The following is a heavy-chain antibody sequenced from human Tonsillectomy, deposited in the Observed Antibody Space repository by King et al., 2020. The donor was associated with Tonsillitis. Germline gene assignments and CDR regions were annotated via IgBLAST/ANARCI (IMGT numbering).Heavy chain of an antibody. D-gene: IGHD5-12*01. CDR2: ISASGGST. Sequence: VQLVESGGGLVQPGGSLRLSCAASGFTFSSYDMSWVRQAPGKGLEWVSGISASGGSTYSADTVKGRFTISRDNSKNTLYLQMNSLTAEDTAVYYCATHKVATMPRDAFDFWGQGTMLTVSS. CDR1: GFTFSSYD. V-gene: IGHV3-23*04. CDR3: ATHKVATMPRDAFDF. J-gene: IGHJ3*01.